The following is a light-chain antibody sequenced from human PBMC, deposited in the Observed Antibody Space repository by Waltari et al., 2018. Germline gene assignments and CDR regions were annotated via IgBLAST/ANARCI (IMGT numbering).Light chain of an antibody. CDR2: SDN. V-gene: IGLV1-44*01. Sequence: QSVVTQPPSASGTPGQWVTISCSGSSSNIGSNTVNWYQHPPGTAPKLLVYSDNRRPSGVPDRFSGSKSGTSASLAISGLQSEDEAGYYCAAWDDSLNAVVFGGGTKLTVL. CDR3: AAWDDSLNAVV. CDR1: SSNIGSNT. J-gene: IGLJ3*02.